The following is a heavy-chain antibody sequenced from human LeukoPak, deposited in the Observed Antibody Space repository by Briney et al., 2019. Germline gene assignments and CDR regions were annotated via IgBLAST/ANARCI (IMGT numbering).Heavy chain of an antibody. D-gene: IGHD4-23*01. J-gene: IGHJ5*02. CDR3: ARERSSSGGHNWFDP. CDR1: GGSIITSGHY. V-gene: IGHV4-39*07. CDR2: VYYTGVT. Sequence: SETPSLTCTVSGGSIITSGHYWGWLRQPPGKGLEWIGSVYYTGVTSTNPFFRSRMSISVDTSKNQFSLNLTSVTAADAAVYYCARERSSSGGHNWFDPWGQGTLVTVSS.